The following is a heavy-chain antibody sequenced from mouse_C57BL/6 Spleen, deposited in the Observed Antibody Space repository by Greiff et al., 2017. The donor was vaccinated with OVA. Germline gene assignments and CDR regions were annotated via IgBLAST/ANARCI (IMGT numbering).Heavy chain of an antibody. CDR2: IYPSDSET. V-gene: IGHV1-61*01. J-gene: IGHJ2*01. Sequence: QVQLQQPGAELVRPGSSVKLSCKASGYTFTSYWMDWVKQRPGQGLEWIGNIYPSDSETHYNQKFKDKATLTVDKSSSTAYMQLSSLTSEDSAVYYCARSLGCIDYWGQGTTLTVSS. D-gene: IGHD4-1*01. CDR3: ARSLGCIDY. CDR1: GYTFTSYW.